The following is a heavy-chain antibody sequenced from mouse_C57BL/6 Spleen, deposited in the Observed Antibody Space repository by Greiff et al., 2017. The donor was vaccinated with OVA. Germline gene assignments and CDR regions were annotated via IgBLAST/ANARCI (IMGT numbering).Heavy chain of an antibody. CDR1: GYTFTSYW. CDR2: IHPNSGST. D-gene: IGHD1-1*01. Sequence: VQLQQSGAELVKPGASVKLSCKASGYTFTSYWMHWVKQRPGQGLEWIGMIHPNSGSTNYNEKFKSKATLTVDKSSSTAYMQLSSLTSEDSAVYYCARDQIYYGSSYVDYWGQGTTLTVSS. J-gene: IGHJ2*01. CDR3: ARDQIYYGSSYVDY. V-gene: IGHV1-64*01.